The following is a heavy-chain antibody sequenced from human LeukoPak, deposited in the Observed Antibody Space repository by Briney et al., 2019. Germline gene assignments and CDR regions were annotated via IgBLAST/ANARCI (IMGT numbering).Heavy chain of an antibody. J-gene: IGHJ4*02. Sequence: PSETLSLTCAVYGGSFSGYYWSWIRQPPGKGLEWIGEINHSGSTNYNPSLKGRVTISVDTSKNQFSLKLSSVTAADTAVYYCARGRRATVTKPHFDYWGQGTLVTVSS. CDR2: INHSGST. V-gene: IGHV4-34*01. CDR1: GGSFSGYY. D-gene: IGHD4-17*01. CDR3: ARGRRATVTKPHFDY.